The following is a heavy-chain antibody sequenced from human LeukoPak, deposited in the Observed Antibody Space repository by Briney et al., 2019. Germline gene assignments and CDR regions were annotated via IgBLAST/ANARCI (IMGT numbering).Heavy chain of an antibody. Sequence: GASVKVSCKASGYTFTSYYMHWVRQAPGQGLEWLGIINPIGGGTSYAQKFQGRVTMTRDTSTSTVYMELSSLRSEDTAVYYCAREGYYYGSGSYYDGGNWFDPWGQGTLVTVSS. D-gene: IGHD3-10*01. J-gene: IGHJ5*02. CDR2: INPIGGGT. CDR3: AREGYYYGSGSYYDGGNWFDP. V-gene: IGHV1-46*01. CDR1: GYTFTSYY.